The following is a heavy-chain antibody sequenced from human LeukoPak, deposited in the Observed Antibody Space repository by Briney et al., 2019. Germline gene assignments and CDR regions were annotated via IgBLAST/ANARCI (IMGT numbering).Heavy chain of an antibody. CDR2: ISSSSSYI. D-gene: IGHD4-23*01. Sequence: PGGSLRLSCAASGFTFSRYNMNWVRQAPGKGLEWVSSISSSSSYIYYADSVKGRFTISRDNAKNSLYLQMNSLRAEDTAVYYCASSERWRPGGFDPWGQGTLVTVSS. CDR3: ASSERWRPGGFDP. CDR1: GFTFSRYN. V-gene: IGHV3-21*01. J-gene: IGHJ5*02.